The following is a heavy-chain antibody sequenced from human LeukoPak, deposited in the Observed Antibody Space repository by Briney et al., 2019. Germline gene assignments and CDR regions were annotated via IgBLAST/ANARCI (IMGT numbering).Heavy chain of an antibody. CDR1: GFTFSSYA. CDR2: IYSGGST. D-gene: IGHD4-17*01. J-gene: IGHJ4*02. Sequence: GGSLRLSCAGSGFTFSSYAMSWVRQAPGKGLEWVSVIYSGGSTDYADSVKGRFTISRDNSKNTLYLQMNSLRAEDTAVYYCARDRYGDYFDYWGQGTRVTVSS. V-gene: IGHV3-66*01. CDR3: ARDRYGDYFDY.